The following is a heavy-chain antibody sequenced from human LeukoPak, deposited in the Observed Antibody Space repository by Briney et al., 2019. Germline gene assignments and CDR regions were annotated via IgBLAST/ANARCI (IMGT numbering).Heavy chain of an antibody. J-gene: IGHJ6*03. V-gene: IGHV3-20*04. Sequence: ETLSLTCTVSGGSISSYYWSWVRQAPGKGLEWVSGINWNGGSTGYADSVKGRFTISRDNAKNSLYLQMNSLRAEDTALYYCARRLRIAAAGMVYYYYYYMDVWGKGTTVTVSS. D-gene: IGHD6-13*01. CDR1: GGSISSYY. CDR2: INWNGGST. CDR3: ARRLRIAAAGMVYYYYYYMDV.